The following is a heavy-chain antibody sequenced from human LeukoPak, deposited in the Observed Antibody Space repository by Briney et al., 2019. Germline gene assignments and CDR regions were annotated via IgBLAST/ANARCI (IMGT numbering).Heavy chain of an antibody. CDR1: GGSISSGSYF. J-gene: IGHJ4*02. CDR2: RYYSRST. Sequence: PSETLSLTCTVSGGSISSGSYFWGWVRQPPGKGLEWIGSRYYSRSTDYNPSLKSRVTISADTSKNQFSLKLTSVTAADTAVYYCARQYDYWGQGTLVTVSS. V-gene: IGHV4-39*01. CDR3: ARQYDY.